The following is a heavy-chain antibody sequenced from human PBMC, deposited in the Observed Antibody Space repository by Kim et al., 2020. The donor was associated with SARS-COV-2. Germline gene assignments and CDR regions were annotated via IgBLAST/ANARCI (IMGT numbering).Heavy chain of an antibody. J-gene: IGHJ4*02. Sequence: GGSLRLSCAASGFTFSSYWMSWVRQTPGKGLEWVANIKQDGSEKYYVDSVKGRFTISRDNAKNSLYLQMNSLRAEDTAFYYCARVGTLAATAFDYWGQGTLVTVSS. CDR2: IKQDGSEK. CDR3: ARVGTLAATAFDY. D-gene: IGHD2-15*01. V-gene: IGHV3-7*01. CDR1: GFTFSSYW.